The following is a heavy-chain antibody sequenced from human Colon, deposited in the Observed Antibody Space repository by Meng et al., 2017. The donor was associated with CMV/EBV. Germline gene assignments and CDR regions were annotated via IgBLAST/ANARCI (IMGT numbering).Heavy chain of an antibody. CDR2: IKPDGSEE. Sequence: GESLKISCAASGFTFSNYWMSWVRQAPGKGLEWVANIKPDGSEEYYVDSVKGRFTISRDNAKNSQYLQMNSLRADDTAVYFCAGGSGWITDSWGQGTLVTVSS. V-gene: IGHV3-7*04. CDR3: AGGSGWITDS. J-gene: IGHJ4*02. CDR1: GFTFSNYW. D-gene: IGHD6-19*01.